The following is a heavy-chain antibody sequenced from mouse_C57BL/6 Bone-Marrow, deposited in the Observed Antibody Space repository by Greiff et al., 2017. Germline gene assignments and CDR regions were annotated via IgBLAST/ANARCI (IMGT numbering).Heavy chain of an antibody. Sequence: VQLKESGAELVRPGASVKLSCTASGFNIKDDYMHWVKQRPEQGLEWIGWIDPENGDTEYASKFQGKATITADTSSNTAYLQLSSLTSEDTAVYYCTRWDWALWFAYWGQGTLVTVSA. CDR2: IDPENGDT. V-gene: IGHV14-4*01. CDR1: GFNIKDDY. D-gene: IGHD4-1*01. CDR3: TRWDWALWFAY. J-gene: IGHJ3*01.